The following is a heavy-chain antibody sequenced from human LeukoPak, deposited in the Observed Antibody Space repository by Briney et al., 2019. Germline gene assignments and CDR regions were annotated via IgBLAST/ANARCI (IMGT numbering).Heavy chain of an antibody. V-gene: IGHV3-66*04. CDR1: GFTVGSNY. Sequence: GGCLRLSCVGSGFTVGSNYMTWVRQAPGKGLEWDSLMHGGGDTTSADSVKDRFTVSRDSSKNTLYLQMNSLRAEDTAVYYCAGPSKVGINWFFDLWGRGTLVTVSS. D-gene: IGHD3-22*01. CDR2: MHGGGDT. J-gene: IGHJ2*01. CDR3: AGPSKVGINWFFDL.